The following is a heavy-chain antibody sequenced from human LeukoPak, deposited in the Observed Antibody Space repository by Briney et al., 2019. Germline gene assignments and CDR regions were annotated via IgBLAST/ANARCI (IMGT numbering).Heavy chain of an antibody. J-gene: IGHJ6*03. CDR3: AKVMPPGRIRFYSYYMDV. D-gene: IGHD2-15*01. CDR2: IRYNGSNE. V-gene: IGHV3-30*02. Sequence: GGSLRLSCAASGFTFSSYGMHWVRQAPGKGLEWVAFIRYNGSNEYYADSVKGRFTISRDKSKNTLSLQMNGLRVEDTAVYYCAKVMPPGRIRFYSYYMDVWGKGTTVTVS. CDR1: GFTFSSYG.